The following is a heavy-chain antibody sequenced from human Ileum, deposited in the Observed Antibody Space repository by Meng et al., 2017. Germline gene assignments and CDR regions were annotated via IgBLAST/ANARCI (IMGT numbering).Heavy chain of an antibody. CDR2: IFPILGTP. CDR3: ARDHGDYDGTFDY. V-gene: IGHV1-69*04. J-gene: IGHJ4*02. Sequence: QVDLLQSGAELKKPGSSVNVSCKSFGGNFDRFPISWIRQAPGQGLEWLGSIFPILGTPEYSHRFQDRVTITADISTRTTYMELRSLRSDDTAVYYCARDHGDYDGTFDYWGQGILVTASS. D-gene: IGHD4-17*01. CDR1: GGNFDRFP.